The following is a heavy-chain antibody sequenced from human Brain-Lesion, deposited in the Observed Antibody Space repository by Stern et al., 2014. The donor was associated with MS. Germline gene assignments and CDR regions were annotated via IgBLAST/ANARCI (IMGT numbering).Heavy chain of an antibody. CDR3: ARSPATPSGYDRFDY. CDR1: GYLFDDYW. V-gene: IGHV5-51*03. J-gene: IGHJ4*02. CDR2: IFPRDSNT. D-gene: IGHD5-12*01. Sequence: EVQLLESGAEVKKPGESLKISCEASGYLFDDYWIGWVRQMSGRGLELVAIIFPRDSNTRYSPSVQGQVTITPNKSITPAFWEGTSGKPSDAAMYYWARSPATPSGYDRFDYWGQGALVTVSS.